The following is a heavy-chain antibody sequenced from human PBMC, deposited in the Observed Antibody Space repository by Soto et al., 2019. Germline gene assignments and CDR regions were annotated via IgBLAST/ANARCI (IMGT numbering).Heavy chain of an antibody. V-gene: IGHV3-74*01. CDR2: INPDGSRT. D-gene: IGHD3-16*01. Sequence: EVQLVESGGGLVQPGGALRLSCAASGFTFSNYWMHWVRQAPGKGLMWVSRINPDGSRTTYADSVKGRFAISRDNAKNTVFLQLNSRRAEDPAVYYCVRVKLGSYDWFDPWGQGTLVTVSS. CDR1: GFTFSNYW. CDR3: VRVKLGSYDWFDP. J-gene: IGHJ5*02.